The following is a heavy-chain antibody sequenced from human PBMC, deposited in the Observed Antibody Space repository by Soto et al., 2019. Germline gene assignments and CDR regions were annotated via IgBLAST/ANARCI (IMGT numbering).Heavy chain of an antibody. J-gene: IGHJ5*02. V-gene: IGHV4-31*01. Sequence: QVQLQESGPGLVKPSQTLSLTCTVSGGSISSGGYYWSWVRQHPGKGLEWIGYIHYSGSTYYNPSLKSQGTISVDTSKNRFSLKLSSVTAADTALYYCASAPPANWFDPWGQGTLVTVSS. CDR2: IHYSGST. CDR3: ASAPPANWFDP. CDR1: GGSISSGGYY.